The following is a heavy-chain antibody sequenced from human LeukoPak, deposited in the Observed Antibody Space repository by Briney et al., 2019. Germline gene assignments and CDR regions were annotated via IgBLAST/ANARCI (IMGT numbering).Heavy chain of an antibody. CDR3: ARDGITIFGVAPFDY. D-gene: IGHD3-3*01. V-gene: IGHV4-4*07. Sequence: SETLSLTCTVSGGSISSYYWSWIRRPAGKGLEWIGRIYTSGSTNYNPSLKSRVTMSVDTSKNQFSLKLSSVTAADTAVYYCARDGITIFGVAPFDYWGQGTLVTVSS. CDR1: GGSISSYY. CDR2: IYTSGST. J-gene: IGHJ4*02.